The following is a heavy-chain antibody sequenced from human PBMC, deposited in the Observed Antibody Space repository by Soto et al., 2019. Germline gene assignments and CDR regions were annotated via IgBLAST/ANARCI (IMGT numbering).Heavy chain of an antibody. CDR3: ARERRTVTTLITYYYYMDV. CDR1: GGSFSGYY. Sequence: QVQLQQWGAGLLKPSETLSLTCAVYGGSFSGYYWNWIRQPPGKGLEWIGEINHSGSTNYNPSLKSRVTRSVDTSKNQCSLKLSSVTAADTAVYYCARERRTVTTLITYYYYMDVWGKGTTVTVSS. V-gene: IGHV4-34*01. J-gene: IGHJ6*03. D-gene: IGHD4-17*01. CDR2: INHSGST.